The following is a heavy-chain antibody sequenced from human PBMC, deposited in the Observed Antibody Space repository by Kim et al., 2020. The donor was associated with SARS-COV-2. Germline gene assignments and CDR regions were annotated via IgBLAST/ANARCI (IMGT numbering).Heavy chain of an antibody. D-gene: IGHD6-19*01. CDR3: ARTSPKQWLVPHWENYFDY. V-gene: IGHV1-69*13. Sequence: SVKVSCKASGGTFSSYAISWVRQAPGQGLEWMGGIIPIFGTANYAQKFQGRVTITADESTSTAYMELSSLRSEDTAVYYCARTSPKQWLVPHWENYFDYWGQGTLVTVSS. J-gene: IGHJ4*02. CDR2: IIPIFGTA. CDR1: GGTFSSYA.